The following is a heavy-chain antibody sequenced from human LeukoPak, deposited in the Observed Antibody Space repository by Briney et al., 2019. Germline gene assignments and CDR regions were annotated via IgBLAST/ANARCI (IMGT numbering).Heavy chain of an antibody. D-gene: IGHD3-3*01. Sequence: GGSLRLSCAASGFTFSNAWMSWVRQAPGKGLEWVGRIKSKTDGGTTDYAAPVKGRFTISRDDPKNTLYLQMNSLKTEDTAVYYCTTGTYDFWSGYYFDYWGQGTLVTVSS. CDR3: TTGTYDFWSGYYFDY. CDR1: GFTFSNAW. J-gene: IGHJ4*02. V-gene: IGHV3-15*01. CDR2: IKSKTDGGTT.